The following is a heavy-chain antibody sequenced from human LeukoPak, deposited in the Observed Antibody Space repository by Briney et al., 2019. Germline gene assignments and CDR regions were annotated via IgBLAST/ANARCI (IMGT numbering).Heavy chain of an antibody. J-gene: IGHJ4*02. V-gene: IGHV4-38-2*01. CDR1: GYSIGSGYY. CDR3: LGGNSDMFDY. Sequence: PSETLSLTCAVSGYSIGSGYYWGWIRQPPGKGLEWIGSIYHSGSTYYNPSLKSRVTISVDTSKNQFSLKLSSVTAADTAVYYCLGGNSDMFDYWGQGTLVTVSS. D-gene: IGHD4-23*01. CDR2: IYHSGST.